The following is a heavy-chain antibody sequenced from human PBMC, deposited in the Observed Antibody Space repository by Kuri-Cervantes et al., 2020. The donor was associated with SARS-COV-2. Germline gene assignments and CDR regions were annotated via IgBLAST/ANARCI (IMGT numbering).Heavy chain of an antibody. Sequence: SETLSLTCTVSDASMTGSGHYWSWIRQPPGKGLEWIGSMDYRGNTYYNPSLKSRVTISVHTSNNQFSLKLSSMAAADTAVYYCARAVNDDSSGYYYGWFDPWGQGTLVTVSS. CDR2: MDYRGNT. CDR3: ARAVNDDSSGYYYGWFDP. J-gene: IGHJ5*02. D-gene: IGHD3-22*01. V-gene: IGHV4-39*01. CDR1: DASMTGSGHY.